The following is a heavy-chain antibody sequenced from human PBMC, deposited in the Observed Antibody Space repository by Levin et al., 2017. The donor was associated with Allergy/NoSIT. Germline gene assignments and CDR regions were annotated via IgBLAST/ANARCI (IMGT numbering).Heavy chain of an antibody. CDR3: ARDLDEANAYYYYGMDV. CDR2: IWYDGSNK. J-gene: IGHJ6*02. CDR1: GFTFSSYG. Sequence: AGGSLRLSCAASGFTFSSYGMHWVRQAPGKGLEWVAVIWYDGSNKYYADSVKGRFTISRDNSKNTLYLQMNSLRAEDTAVYYCARDLDEANAYYYYGMDVWGQGTTVTVSS. V-gene: IGHV3-33*01.